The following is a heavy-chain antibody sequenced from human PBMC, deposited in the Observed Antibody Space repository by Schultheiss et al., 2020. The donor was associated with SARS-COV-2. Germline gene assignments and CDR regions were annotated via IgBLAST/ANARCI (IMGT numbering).Heavy chain of an antibody. J-gene: IGHJ4*02. V-gene: IGHV3-66*01. Sequence: GGSLRLSCAASGFTFSSYEMNWVRQAPGKGLEWVSVIYSGGSTYYADSVKGRFTISRDNSKNTLYLQMNSLRAEDTAVYYCARKLMGGAARLFDYWGQGTLVTVSS. CDR1: GFTFSSYE. CDR2: IYSGGST. D-gene: IGHD6-6*01. CDR3: ARKLMGGAARLFDY.